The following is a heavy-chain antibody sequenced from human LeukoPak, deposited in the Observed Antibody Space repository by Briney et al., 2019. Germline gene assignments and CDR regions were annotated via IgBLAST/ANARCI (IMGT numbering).Heavy chain of an antibody. CDR3: ARCYSSGWYPGYFDS. Sequence: PSETLSLTCTVSGGSISRYYWSWIRQPPGKGLEWIGYIYYSGSTNYNPSLKSRVTISVDTSKNHFSLKLSSVTAADTAVYYCARCYSSGWYPGYFDSWGQGTLVTVSS. V-gene: IGHV4-59*08. J-gene: IGHJ4*02. D-gene: IGHD6-19*01. CDR2: IYYSGST. CDR1: GGSISRYY.